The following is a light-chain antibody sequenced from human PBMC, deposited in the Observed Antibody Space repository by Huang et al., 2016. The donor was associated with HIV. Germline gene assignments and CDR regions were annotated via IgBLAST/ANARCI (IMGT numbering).Light chain of an antibody. CDR1: QFVGTY. V-gene: IGKV1-39*01. CDR2: GAS. Sequence: DIQLTQSPSSLSASVGDRVAITCHTSQFVGTYLNWYQQKPGRAPKLVIHGASSLQGGVPSRFSGSGAGTDFTLTIDGLQPEDFATYYCQQCYLAPLTFGGGTKVEI. CDR3: QQCYLAPLT. J-gene: IGKJ4*01.